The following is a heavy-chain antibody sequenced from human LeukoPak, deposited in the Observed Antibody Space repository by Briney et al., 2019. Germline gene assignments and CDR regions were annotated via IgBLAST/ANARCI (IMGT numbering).Heavy chain of an antibody. V-gene: IGHV1-24*01. CDR3: ATPAYYDYVWGSYRRHFDY. Sequence: ASVKVSCKVSGYTLTELSMHELQPAPGKGRDGMGCFDPGDGETIYAQKFQGRVTMTEDTSADTAYMELSSLRSEDTAVYYCATPAYYDYVWGSYRRHFDYWGQGTLVTVSS. CDR2: FDPGDGET. CDR1: GYTLTELS. D-gene: IGHD3-16*02. J-gene: IGHJ4*02.